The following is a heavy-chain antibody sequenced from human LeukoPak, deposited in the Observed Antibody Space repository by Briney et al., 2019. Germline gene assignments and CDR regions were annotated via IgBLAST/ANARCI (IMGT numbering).Heavy chain of an antibody. J-gene: IGHJ4*02. D-gene: IGHD4-17*01. Sequence: SETLSLTCAVSGVSFDDYYWAWVRQTPGKGLEWIGEINHSGYTNDSPSLKSRVTLSIDTSRRQFSLNLRSVTVADAGTYYCTRMTTGHDYWGQGTLVTGCS. CDR1: GVSFDDYY. CDR3: TRMTTGHDY. CDR2: INHSGYT. V-gene: IGHV4-34*01.